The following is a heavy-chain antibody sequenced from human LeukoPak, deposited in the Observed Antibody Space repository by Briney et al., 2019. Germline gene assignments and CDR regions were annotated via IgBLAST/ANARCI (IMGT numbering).Heavy chain of an antibody. J-gene: IGHJ6*03. Sequence: SETLSLTCAVYGGSFSGYYWSWIRQPPGKGLEWIGEINHSGSTNYNPSLKSRVTISVDTSTNQFSLKLSSVTAADTAVYYCARVGSITIFGVVITYYYYMDVWGKGTTVTVSS. CDR1: GGSFSGYY. D-gene: IGHD3-3*01. V-gene: IGHV4-34*01. CDR3: ARVGSITIFGVVITYYYYMDV. CDR2: INHSGST.